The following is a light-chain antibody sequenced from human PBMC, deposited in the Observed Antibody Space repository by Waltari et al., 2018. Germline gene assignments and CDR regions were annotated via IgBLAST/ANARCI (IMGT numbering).Light chain of an antibody. CDR1: SSDVGFYNL. V-gene: IGLV2-23*02. CDR2: EVI. CDR3: CSYAGRNIWV. J-gene: IGLJ3*02. Sequence: QSALTQPASVSGSPGQSITISCTGTSSDVGFYNLVSWYQQHPGKPPELVVYEVISRPAGVSNRFSGSKSGNTASLTISGLQAEDEADYYCCSYAGRNIWVFGGGTKLTVL.